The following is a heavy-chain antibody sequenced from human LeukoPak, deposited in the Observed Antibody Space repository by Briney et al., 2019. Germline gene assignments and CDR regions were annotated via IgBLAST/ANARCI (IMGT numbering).Heavy chain of an antibody. CDR1: GGSISSSSYY. J-gene: IGHJ6*03. D-gene: IGHD2-2*01. V-gene: IGHV4-39*07. CDR2: ISYSGST. Sequence: SETLSLTCTVSGGSISSSSYYWGWIRQPPGKGLEWIGSISYSGSTYYNPSLKSRVTISVDTSKNQFSLKLSSVTAADTAVYYCARAQVEYCSSTSCYSYYYYYMDVWGKGTTVTVSS. CDR3: ARAQVEYCSSTSCYSYYYYYMDV.